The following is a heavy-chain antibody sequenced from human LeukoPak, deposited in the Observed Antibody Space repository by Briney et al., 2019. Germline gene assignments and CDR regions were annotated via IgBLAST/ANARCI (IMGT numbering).Heavy chain of an antibody. CDR2: IYSSGST. J-gene: IGHJ4*02. D-gene: IGHD6-19*01. V-gene: IGHV3-66*04. Sequence: AGSLRLSCAASGFIVSSNYMGWVRQAPGKGLEWVSVIYSSGSTYYPASVKGRFTISRDESKNTLYLQMNSLRAEDTAVYYCTRLAVAYFDSWGQGTLVTVSS. CDR3: TRLAVAYFDS. CDR1: GFIVSSNY.